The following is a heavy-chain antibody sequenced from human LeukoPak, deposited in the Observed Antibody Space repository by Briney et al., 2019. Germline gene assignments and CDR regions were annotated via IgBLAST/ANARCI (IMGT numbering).Heavy chain of an antibody. J-gene: IGHJ4*02. CDR1: GGSISSYY. D-gene: IGHD5-12*01. Sequence: SETLSLTCTVPGGSISSYYWSWIRQPPGKGLEWIGYIYYSGSTNYNPSLKSRVTISVDTSKNQFSLKLSSVTAADTAVYYCARWLRRGFDYWGQGTLVTVSS. CDR2: IYYSGST. V-gene: IGHV4-59*08. CDR3: ARWLRRGFDY.